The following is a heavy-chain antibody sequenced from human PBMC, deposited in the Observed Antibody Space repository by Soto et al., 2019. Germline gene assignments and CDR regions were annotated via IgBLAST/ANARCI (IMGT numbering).Heavy chain of an antibody. V-gene: IGHV4-34*01. D-gene: IGHD5-12*01. CDR1: GVYYSGDC. J-gene: IGHJ6*02. Sequence: SATRSLTCAVYGVYYSGDCRSWLREPAGRGLGWIGEMNHCGSTNYSPYLKSRVTISVGTSKNQFSLKLSSVTDADTAVYYCARGRGGWLRSSHYYYGMDVWGQGTTVT. CDR2: MNHCGST. CDR3: ARGRGGWLRSSHYYYGMDV.